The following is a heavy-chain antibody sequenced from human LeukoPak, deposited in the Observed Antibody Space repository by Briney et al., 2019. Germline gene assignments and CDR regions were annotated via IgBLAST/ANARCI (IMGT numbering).Heavy chain of an antibody. CDR2: IKQDGNEQ. Sequence: GGSLRLSCAASGFTFNHYWMSWVRQAPGKGLEWVANIKQDGNEQYYVDSVKGRFTISRDNAKNSLYLQMNSLRAEDTAVYYCARVLVSSGWYGADFLEYFQHWGQGTLVTVSS. CDR1: GFTFNHYW. CDR3: ARVLVSSGWYGADFLEYFQH. J-gene: IGHJ1*01. V-gene: IGHV3-7*01. D-gene: IGHD6-19*01.